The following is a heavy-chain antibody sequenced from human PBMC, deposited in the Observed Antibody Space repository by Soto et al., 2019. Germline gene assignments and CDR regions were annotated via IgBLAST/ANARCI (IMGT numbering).Heavy chain of an antibody. CDR1: GFTFSSYG. Sequence: AGGLLRLSCAASGFTFSSYGMHWVRQAPGKGLEWVAVIWFDGSNKFYADSVKGRFTISRDNSKNTVSLQMNSLRDEDSAAYYCATTGPYWGQGTLVTVSS. CDR3: ATTGPY. J-gene: IGHJ4*02. CDR2: IWFDGSNK. V-gene: IGHV3-33*01.